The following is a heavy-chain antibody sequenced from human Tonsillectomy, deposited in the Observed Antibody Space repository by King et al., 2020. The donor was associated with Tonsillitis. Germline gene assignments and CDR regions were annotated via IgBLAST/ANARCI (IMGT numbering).Heavy chain of an antibody. Sequence: QLVQSGAEVKTPGSSVKVSCKSSGGTFNNYAISWVRQAPGQGLEWMGRFIPLLDIANSAQKFQGRFTITADKSTTTVYMELSSLTYEDTAFYYCSRDGEGAVSSLGHFDYWGQGTLVTVSS. CDR3: SRDGEGAVSSLGHFDY. J-gene: IGHJ4*02. D-gene: IGHD3-10*01. CDR2: FIPLLDIA. V-gene: IGHV1-69*09. CDR1: GGTFNNYA.